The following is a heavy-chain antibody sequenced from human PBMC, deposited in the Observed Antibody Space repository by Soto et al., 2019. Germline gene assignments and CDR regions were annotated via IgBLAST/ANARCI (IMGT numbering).Heavy chain of an antibody. J-gene: IGHJ6*02. D-gene: IGHD3-16*01. CDR3: AGGTFGMDG. Sequence: ASVKVSCKAYGYTFTSYDINWVRQAYGKGVAGIGWMNPNSGNTGYAQKFQGRATMTRNRSISSAYMELSSLRSENTAVDYCAGGTFGMDGCGQGTTVTVS. V-gene: IGHV1-8*01. CDR1: GYTFTSYD. CDR2: MNPNSGNT.